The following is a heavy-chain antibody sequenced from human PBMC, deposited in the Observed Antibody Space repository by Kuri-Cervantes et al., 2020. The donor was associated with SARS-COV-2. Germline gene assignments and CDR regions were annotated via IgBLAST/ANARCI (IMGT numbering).Heavy chain of an antibody. Sequence: ASVKVSCKASGCTFTGYYMHWVRQAPGQGLEWMGWINPNSGGTNYAQKFQGRVTMTRDTSISTAYMELSRLRSDDTAVYYCARVFGYHDSSGYYDFDYWGQGTLVTVSS. CDR3: ARVFGYHDSSGYYDFDY. CDR2: INPNSGGT. CDR1: GCTFTGYY. V-gene: IGHV1-2*02. J-gene: IGHJ4*02. D-gene: IGHD3-22*01.